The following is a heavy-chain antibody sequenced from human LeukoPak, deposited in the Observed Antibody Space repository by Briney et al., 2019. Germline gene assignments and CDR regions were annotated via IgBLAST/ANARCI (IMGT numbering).Heavy chain of an antibody. CDR2: ISGSGANT. CDR1: GFTFTSYA. J-gene: IGHJ4*02. V-gene: IGHV3-23*01. D-gene: IGHD3-16*01. Sequence: GGSLRLSCATSGFTFTSYALSWVRQAPGKGLEWVSGISGSGANTYYAESVKGRFTISRDNSKNTLYLQMNSLRAEDTAVYYCAKARLSLRLGRDTTAPPDYWGQGTLVTVSS. CDR3: AKARLSLRLGRDTTAPPDY.